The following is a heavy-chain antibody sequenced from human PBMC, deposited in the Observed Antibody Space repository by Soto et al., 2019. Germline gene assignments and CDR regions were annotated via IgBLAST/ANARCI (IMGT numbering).Heavy chain of an antibody. CDR3: ARDNSYDSRNNFDY. CDR2: INGGDGIT. D-gene: IGHD1-1*01. V-gene: IGHV1-3*01. CDR1: GYTFTTYA. J-gene: IGHJ4*02. Sequence: RASVKVSFKTSGYTFTTYAVHWVRQAPGQRLEWMGWINGGDGITKYSQNFEDRVTITRDTSASTAYMELSSLRFEDTALYYCARDNSYDSRNNFDYWGQGTLVTVSS.